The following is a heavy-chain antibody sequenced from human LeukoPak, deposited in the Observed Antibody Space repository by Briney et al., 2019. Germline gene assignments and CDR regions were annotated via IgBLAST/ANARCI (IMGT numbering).Heavy chain of an antibody. CDR1: GYTFTSYA. D-gene: IGHD3-10*01. CDR2: IIPIFGTA. J-gene: IGHJ4*02. CDR3: ARGNYYGSGSYYTY. V-gene: IGHV1-69*06. Sequence: SVKVSCKASGYTFTSYAMNWVRQAPGQGLEWMGGIIPIFGTANYAQKFQGRVTITADKSTSTAYMELSSLRSEDTAVYYCARGNYYGSGSYYTYWGQGTLVTVSS.